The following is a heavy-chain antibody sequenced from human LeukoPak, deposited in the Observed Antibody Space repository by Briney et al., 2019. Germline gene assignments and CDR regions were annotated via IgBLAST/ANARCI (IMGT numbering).Heavy chain of an antibody. CDR3: ARDMTGSGWNDAFDI. CDR2: IYSSGSS. CDR1: GGSIRSESYY. J-gene: IGHJ3*02. V-gene: IGHV4-61*02. Sequence: SETLSLTCSVSGGSIRSESYYWSWIRQPAGKGLEWIGRIYSSGSSKFNPSLKSRVTISIDTSENQFSLNLSSVTAAGTAVYYCARDMTGSGWNDAFDIWGQGTMVTVSS. D-gene: IGHD6-19*01.